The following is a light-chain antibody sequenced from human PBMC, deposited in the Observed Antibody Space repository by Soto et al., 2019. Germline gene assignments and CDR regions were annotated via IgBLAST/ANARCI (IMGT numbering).Light chain of an antibody. Sequence: EIGLTQSPATLSLSPGERATLSCRASQSVNSYLGWFQQKPGQAPRLLIYDASSRATGIPARFSGSGSGTDFTLTINSLEPEDFAVYYCQQRLNWPLTFGGGTKVEIK. CDR2: DAS. CDR1: QSVNSY. CDR3: QQRLNWPLT. J-gene: IGKJ4*01. V-gene: IGKV3-11*01.